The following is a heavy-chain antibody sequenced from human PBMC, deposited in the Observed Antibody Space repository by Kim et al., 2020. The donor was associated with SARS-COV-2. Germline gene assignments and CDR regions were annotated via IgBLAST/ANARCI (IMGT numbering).Heavy chain of an antibody. CDR3: ARHLGGGSGLLNWFDP. V-gene: IGHV5-10-1*01. CDR1: GYSFTSYW. CDR2: IDPSDSYT. D-gene: IGHD3-10*01. J-gene: IGHJ5*02. Sequence: GESLKISCKGSGYSFTSYWISWVRQMPGKGLEWMGRIDPSDSYTNYSPSFQGHVTISADKSISTAYLQWSSLKASDTAMYYCARHLGGGSGLLNWFDPWGQGTLVTVSS.